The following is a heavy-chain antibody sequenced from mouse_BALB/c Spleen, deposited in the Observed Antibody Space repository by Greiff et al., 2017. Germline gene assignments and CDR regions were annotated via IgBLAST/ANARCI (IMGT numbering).Heavy chain of an antibody. Sequence: EVQVVESGGGLVKPGGSLKLSCAASGFAFSSYDMSWVRQTPEKRLEWVAYISSGGGSTYYPDTVKGRFTISRDNAKNTLYLQMSSLKSEDTAMYYCARHRDYGSSSYAMDYWGQGTSVTVSS. CDR1: GFAFSSYD. J-gene: IGHJ4*01. CDR3: ARHRDYGSSSYAMDY. CDR2: ISSGGGST. D-gene: IGHD1-1*01. V-gene: IGHV5-12-1*01.